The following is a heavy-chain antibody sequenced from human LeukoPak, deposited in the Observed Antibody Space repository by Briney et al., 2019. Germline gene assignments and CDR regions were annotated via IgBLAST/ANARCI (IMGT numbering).Heavy chain of an antibody. J-gene: IGHJ6*03. V-gene: IGHV3-30*02. CDR3: SKDARYCSSTSCYPEYYYYYYMDV. D-gene: IGHD2-2*01. Sequence: GGSLRLSCAASGFTFSSYGMHWVRQAPGKGLEWVAFIRYDGSNKYYADSVKGRFTISRDNSKNTLYLQMNSLRAEDTAVYYCSKDARYCSSTSCYPEYYYYYYMDVWGKGTTVTVSS. CDR1: GFTFSSYG. CDR2: IRYDGSNK.